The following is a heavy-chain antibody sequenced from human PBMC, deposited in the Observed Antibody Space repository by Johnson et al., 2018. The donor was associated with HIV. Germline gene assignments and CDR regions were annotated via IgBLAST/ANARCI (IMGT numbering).Heavy chain of an antibody. CDR1: GFTFSYYA. CDR2: ISYDGSNK. V-gene: IGHV3-30-3*01. D-gene: IGHD6-19*01. J-gene: IGHJ3*02. CDR3: ARASHSSGWYGRLGDSFYI. Sequence: QVQLVESGGGVVQPGGSLGVSCVASGFTFSYYAMHWVRQAPGKGLEWVAVISYDGSNKYYSESVKGRFTISRDHSKNTRYLQMNSLRTEDTAVYYWARASHSSGWYGRLGDSFYIWGQGTMVTVSS.